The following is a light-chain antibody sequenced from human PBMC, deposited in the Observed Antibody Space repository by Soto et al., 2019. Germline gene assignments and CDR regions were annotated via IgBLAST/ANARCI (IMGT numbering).Light chain of an antibody. CDR3: QQYGSSTIT. CDR1: HFVSSRN. J-gene: IGKJ5*01. V-gene: IGKV3-20*01. CDR2: GAS. Sequence: EIVLTQSPGTLSLSAGESATLLCRSSHFVSSRNLAWYQQKPGQAPRLLIYGASSRAPGIPDRFSGSGSGTDFNLTITPLEPEEWAVYVCQQYGSSTITGSQGTRREIK.